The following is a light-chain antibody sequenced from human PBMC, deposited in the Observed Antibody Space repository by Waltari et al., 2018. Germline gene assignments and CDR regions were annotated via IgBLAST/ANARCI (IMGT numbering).Light chain of an antibody. CDR2: DAS. CDR3: QKYGSLPAT. J-gene: IGKJ1*01. Sequence: EIMLTQSPGTLSLSPGERDTLSCRASQSISKYLAWYQHKPGQPPRLLIYDASSRATGIPDRFSGSGSGTDFSLTISRLEPEDFAVYYCQKYGSLPATFGQGTKVEIK. V-gene: IGKV3-20*01. CDR1: QSISKY.